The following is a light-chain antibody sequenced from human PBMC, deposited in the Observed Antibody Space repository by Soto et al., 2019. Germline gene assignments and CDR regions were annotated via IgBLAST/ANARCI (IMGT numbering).Light chain of an antibody. V-gene: IGKV3-20*01. CDR2: GAS. J-gene: IGKJ1*01. CDR3: RQYGSSQT. CDR1: QSVSSSY. Sequence: EIVLTQSPGTLSLSPWERATLSCRASQSVSSSYLAWYQQKPGQAPRLLIYGASTRATGIPDRFSGSGSGADFTLTISRLEPEDFAVYYCRQYGSSQTFGQGTKVDIK.